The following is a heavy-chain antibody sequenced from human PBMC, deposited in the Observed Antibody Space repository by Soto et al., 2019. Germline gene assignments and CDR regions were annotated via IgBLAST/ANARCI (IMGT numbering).Heavy chain of an antibody. CDR3: ARGMTHRWYFDL. D-gene: IGHD2-21*02. Sequence: GGSLRLSCAASGFTFSSYSMNWVRQAPGKGLEWVSSISSSSSYIYYADSVKGRFTISRDNAKNSLYLQMNSLRAEDTAVYYCARGMTHRWYFDLWSRGTLVTVSS. CDR1: GFTFSSYS. J-gene: IGHJ2*01. CDR2: ISSSSSYI. V-gene: IGHV3-21*01.